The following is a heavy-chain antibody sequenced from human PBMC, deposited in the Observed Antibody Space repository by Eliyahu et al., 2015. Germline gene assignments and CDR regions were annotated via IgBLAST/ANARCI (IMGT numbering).Heavy chain of an antibody. CDR2: IYFTGST. D-gene: IGHD1-14*01. V-gene: IGHV4-39*02. CDR3: ARERAGGAAPDY. Sequence: QLQLQESGPGLVKPSETLSLICTVSGGPINENNDYWAWXRQPPGAGLEWIGSIYFTGSTFYKPSLKTRVTISVDTSKKQFSLRLTSVTAADTAVYYCARERAGGAAPDYWGQGTLVTVSS. J-gene: IGHJ4*02. CDR1: GGPINENNDY.